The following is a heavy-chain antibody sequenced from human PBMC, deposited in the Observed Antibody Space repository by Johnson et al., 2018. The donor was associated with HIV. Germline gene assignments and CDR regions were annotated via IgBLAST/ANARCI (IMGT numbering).Heavy chain of an antibody. V-gene: IGHV3-13*01. CDR2: IGTAGDT. CDR3: VRDGPYYDSSGYYYGTVFYAFDI. D-gene: IGHD3-22*01. Sequence: MQLVESGGGVVQPGRSLRLSCAASGFAFSSYAMHWVRQATGKGLEWVSAIGTAGDTYHPGSVKGRFTISRENAKNYLYLQMNSLRPEDTAVYYLVRDGPYYDSSGYYYGTVFYAFDIWGQGTMVTVSS. CDR1: GFAFSSYA. J-gene: IGHJ3*02.